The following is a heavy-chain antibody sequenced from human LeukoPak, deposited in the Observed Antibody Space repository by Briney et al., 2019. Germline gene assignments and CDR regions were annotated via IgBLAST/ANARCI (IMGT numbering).Heavy chain of an antibody. V-gene: IGHV4-39*01. D-gene: IGHD3-22*01. J-gene: IGHJ4*02. Sequence: SETLSLTCTVSGGSISSGGYYWGWIRQPPGKGLEWIGSIYYRGSTYYNPSLKSRVTLSVDTSKNQFSLKLSSVTAADTAVYYCARRSYYYDSSGYSTFDYWGQGTLVTVSS. CDR2: IYYRGST. CDR1: GGSISSGGYY. CDR3: ARRSYYYDSSGYSTFDY.